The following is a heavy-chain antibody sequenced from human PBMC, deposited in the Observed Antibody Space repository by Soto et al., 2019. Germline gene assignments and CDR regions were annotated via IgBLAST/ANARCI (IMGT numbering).Heavy chain of an antibody. CDR2: VYYNGRT. J-gene: IGHJ4*02. V-gene: IGHV4-59*01. D-gene: IGHD3-3*01. Sequence: QVQLQESGPRLVKPSETLSLTCTVSGGSISTYYWSWIRQSPGKGLEGIGYVYYNGRTKYNPSLKSRVTISVDTHKNQFSLSLNSVNAADTAVYYCARDGSGVDFWDGPYDFDYWGQGILVTVSS. CDR1: GGSISTYY. CDR3: ARDGSGVDFWDGPYDFDY.